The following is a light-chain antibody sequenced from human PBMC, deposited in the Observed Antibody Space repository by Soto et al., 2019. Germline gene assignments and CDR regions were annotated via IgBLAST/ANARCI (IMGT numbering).Light chain of an antibody. Sequence: QSVLTQPPSVSGAPGQRVTISCTGSSSNFGAGYEVHWYKQLPGAAPTLMIYEGSERPSGVSNRFSGSKSGNTASLTISGLQAEDEADYYCCSYARSTFYAFATGTKVTVL. CDR2: EGS. J-gene: IGLJ1*01. CDR3: CSYARSTFYA. CDR1: SSNFGAGYE. V-gene: IGLV1-40*01.